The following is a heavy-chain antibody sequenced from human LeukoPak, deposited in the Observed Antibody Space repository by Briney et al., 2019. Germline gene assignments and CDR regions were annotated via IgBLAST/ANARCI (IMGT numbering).Heavy chain of an antibody. CDR2: IIPILGIA. V-gene: IGHV1-69*04. Sequence: GASVKVSCKASGGTFSSYAISWVRQAPGQGLEWMGRIIPILGIANYAQKFQGRVTITADKSTSTAYMELSSLRSEDTAVYYCARERVWFGELFGAFDIWGQGTMVTVSS. CDR3: ARERVWFGELFGAFDI. CDR1: GGTFSSYA. J-gene: IGHJ3*02. D-gene: IGHD3-10*01.